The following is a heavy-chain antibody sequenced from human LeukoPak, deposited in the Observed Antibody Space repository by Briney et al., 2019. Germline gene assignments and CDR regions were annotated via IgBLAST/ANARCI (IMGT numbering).Heavy chain of an antibody. J-gene: IGHJ4*02. CDR3: AIGGVVARKFFDY. CDR2: ISGSGGDT. V-gene: IGHV3-23*01. Sequence: GGSLRLSCAASGFTFSSYAMSWVRQAPGKGLEWVSGISGSGGDTYYADSVKGRFTISRDNSKNTLYLQMNSLRAEDTAVFYCAIGGVVARKFFDYWGQGTLVTVSS. CDR1: GFTFSSYA. D-gene: IGHD2-15*01.